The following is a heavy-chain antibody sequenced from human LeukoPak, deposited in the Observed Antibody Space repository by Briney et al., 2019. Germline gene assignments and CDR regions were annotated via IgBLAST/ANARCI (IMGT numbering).Heavy chain of an antibody. CDR1: GYSFTSYW. J-gene: IGHJ4*02. CDR2: IYPGDSDT. Sequence: GESLKISCKGSGYSFTSYWIGWVRQMPGKGLEWMGIIYPGDSDTRYSPSFQGQVTISADKSISTAYLQWSSLKASDTAMYYCARHPVGSGSYYTTFDYWGQGTLVTVSS. CDR3: ARHPVGSGSYYTTFDY. V-gene: IGHV5-51*01. D-gene: IGHD3-10*01.